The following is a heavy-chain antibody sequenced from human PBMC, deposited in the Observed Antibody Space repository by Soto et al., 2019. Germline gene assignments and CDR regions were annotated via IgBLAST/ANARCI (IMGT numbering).Heavy chain of an antibody. CDR1: GGSISSSSYY. CDR3: AREGPQADGYYYGMDV. D-gene: IGHD4-17*01. CDR2: IYYSGST. J-gene: IGHJ6*02. Sequence: SETLSLTCTVSGGSISSSSYYWGWIRQPPGKGLEWIGSIYYSGSTYYNPSLKSRVTISVDTSKNQFSLKLSSVTAADTAVYYCAREGPQADGYYYGMDVWGQGTTVTVSS. V-gene: IGHV4-39*02.